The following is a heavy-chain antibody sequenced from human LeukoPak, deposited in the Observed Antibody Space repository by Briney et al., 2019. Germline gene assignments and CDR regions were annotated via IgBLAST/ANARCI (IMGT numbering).Heavy chain of an antibody. V-gene: IGHV3-33*01. CDR3: ARDLLGASGWYGYYFDY. CDR1: GFTFSSYG. Sequence: GGSLRLSCAASGFTFSSYGMHWVRQAPGKGLEWVAVIWYDGSNKYYADSVKGRFTISRDNSKNTLYLQMNSLRAEDTAVYYCARDLLGASGWYGYYFDYWGQGTLVTVSS. CDR2: IWYDGSNK. D-gene: IGHD6-19*01. J-gene: IGHJ4*02.